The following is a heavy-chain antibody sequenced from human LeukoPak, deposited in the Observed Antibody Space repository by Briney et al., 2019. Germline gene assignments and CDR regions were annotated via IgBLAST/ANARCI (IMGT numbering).Heavy chain of an antibody. D-gene: IGHD3-22*01. CDR1: GGSMTNYY. CDR3: ARGLVVGAGRFDP. V-gene: IGHV4-59*01. Sequence: SETLSLTCTVSGGSMTNYYWSWIRQTPRKGLEWMGYIFYTGNTDYNPSLKSRLTISVDTSKTQFSLNLRSVTTADTGVYFCARGLVVGAGRFDPWGQGTLAIVSS. J-gene: IGHJ5*02. CDR2: IFYTGNT.